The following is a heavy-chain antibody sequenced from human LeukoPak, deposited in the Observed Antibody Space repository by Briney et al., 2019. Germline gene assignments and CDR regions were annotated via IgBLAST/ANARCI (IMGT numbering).Heavy chain of an antibody. J-gene: IGHJ4*02. Sequence: GGSLRLSCAASGFTFSSYAMHWVRQAPGKGLEWVAVISYDGSNKYYADSVKGRFTISRDKSKNTLYLQMNSLRAEDQAGYFCARGAIGGATSHFDYWGQGTLVTVSS. D-gene: IGHD1-26*01. V-gene: IGHV3-30-3*01. CDR3: ARGAIGGATSHFDY. CDR2: ISYDGSNK. CDR1: GFTFSSYA.